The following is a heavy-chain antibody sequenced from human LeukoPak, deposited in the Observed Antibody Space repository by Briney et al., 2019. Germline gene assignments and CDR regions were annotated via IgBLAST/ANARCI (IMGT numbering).Heavy chain of an antibody. Sequence: GGSLRLSCAASGFTFSSYEMNWVRQAPGKGLEWVSYISNIGSPIYYADSVKGRFTISRDNANNSLYLQMNSLRAEDTAVYYCARDGVLRYFDSYYYYIDVWGKGTTVTISS. CDR1: GFTFSSYE. D-gene: IGHD3-9*01. J-gene: IGHJ6*03. V-gene: IGHV3-48*03. CDR3: ARDGVLRYFDSYYYYIDV. CDR2: ISNIGSPI.